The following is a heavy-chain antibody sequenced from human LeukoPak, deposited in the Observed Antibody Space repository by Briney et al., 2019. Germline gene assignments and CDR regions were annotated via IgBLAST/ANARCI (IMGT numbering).Heavy chain of an antibody. D-gene: IGHD1-1*01. J-gene: IGHJ5*02. V-gene: IGHV3-48*01. CDR2: ISGSGTTI. CDR1: GFTFNAYN. CDR3: AREGDDLNWFDP. Sequence: GGSLRLTCAASGFTFNAYNMNWIRQAPGKGLEWIAYISGSGTTIYYADSVKGRFTIFRDNAKKSLYLQMDSLRAEDAAVYICAREGDDLNWFDPWGQGTLVTVSS.